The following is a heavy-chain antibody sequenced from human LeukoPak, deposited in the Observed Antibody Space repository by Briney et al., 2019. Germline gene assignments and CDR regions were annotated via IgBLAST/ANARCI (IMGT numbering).Heavy chain of an antibody. Sequence: PSETLSLTCIVSGGSISGSYWSWIRQPAGKGLEWIGRIYTSGSTNYNPSLKSRVTILVDTSKNQFSLKLRSVTAADTAVYYCARDGGYSSSAHDYWGQGTLVTVSS. CDR2: IYTSGST. J-gene: IGHJ4*02. CDR3: ARDGGYSSSAHDY. D-gene: IGHD6-6*01. V-gene: IGHV4-4*07. CDR1: GGSISGSY.